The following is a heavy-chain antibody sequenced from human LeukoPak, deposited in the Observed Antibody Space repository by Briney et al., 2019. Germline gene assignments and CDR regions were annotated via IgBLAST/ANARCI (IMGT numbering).Heavy chain of an antibody. Sequence: GGSLRLSCAASGFPFNTYWMTWVRQAPGKGLEWVANIRQDGDTKYYVDSVKGRFTISRDNATNSLYLQMNSLRAEDTAIYYCARPPPCGTTWYGRSDFWGQGTLVTVSS. J-gene: IGHJ4*02. CDR1: GFPFNTYW. D-gene: IGHD6-13*01. V-gene: IGHV3-7*01. CDR2: IRQDGDTK. CDR3: ARPPPCGTTWYGRSDF.